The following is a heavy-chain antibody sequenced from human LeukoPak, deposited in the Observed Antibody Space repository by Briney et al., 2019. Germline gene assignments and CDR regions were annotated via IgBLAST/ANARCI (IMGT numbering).Heavy chain of an antibody. CDR2: ISYDGSNK. CDR3: ARLYSSGCYVDAFDI. CDR1: GFTFSSYG. J-gene: IGHJ3*02. V-gene: IGHV3-30*03. D-gene: IGHD6-19*01. Sequence: PGGSLRLSCAASGFTFSSYGVHCVRQAPGKGLEWVAIISYDGSNKYSADSVKGRFAISRDNSKNTLYLQMNSLRAEDTAVYYCARLYSSGCYVDAFDIWGQGTMVTVSS.